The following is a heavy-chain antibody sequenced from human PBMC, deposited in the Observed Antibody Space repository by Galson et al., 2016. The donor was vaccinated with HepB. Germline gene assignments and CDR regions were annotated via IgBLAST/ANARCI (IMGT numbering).Heavy chain of an antibody. J-gene: IGHJ4*02. CDR2: IGPDGSQK. CDR1: GFTFNNYA. CDR3: AREYWLQPDY. Sequence: SLRLSCAASGFTFNNYAMSWVRQAPGKGLEWVANIGPDGSQKFYVHSVKGRFTISRDNAKNSLYLQMNSLRVDDTALYYCAREYWLQPDYWGQGTLVTVFS. D-gene: IGHD5-24*01. V-gene: IGHV3-7*01.